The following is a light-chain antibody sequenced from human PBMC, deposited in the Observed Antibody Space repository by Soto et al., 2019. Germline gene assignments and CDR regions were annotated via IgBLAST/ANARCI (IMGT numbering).Light chain of an antibody. CDR1: QSVLYSPNNKNY. CDR2: WAS. J-gene: IGKJ1*01. CDR3: HQYADPPRT. Sequence: DIVMTQSPDSLAVSLGERATINCKSSQSVLYSPNNKNYLAWYQKKPGQPPKLLTYWASNRESGVPDRFSGSGSATDFTLTISSLQAEDVATYYCHQYADPPRTFGQGTKVEIK. V-gene: IGKV4-1*01.